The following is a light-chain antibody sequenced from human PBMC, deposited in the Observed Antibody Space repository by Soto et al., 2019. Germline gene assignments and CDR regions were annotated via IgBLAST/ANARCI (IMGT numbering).Light chain of an antibody. CDR2: DVS. CDR3: SSYTSSSTPVV. Sequence: QSALTQPASVSGSPGQSITISCTGTSSDVGGYNYVSWYQQHPGKAPKLMIYDVSNRPSGVSNRFSGSKSGNTASLNISGLQAEDGADYYCSSYTSSSTPVVFGGGTKLTVL. J-gene: IGLJ2*01. V-gene: IGLV2-14*01. CDR1: SSDVGGYNY.